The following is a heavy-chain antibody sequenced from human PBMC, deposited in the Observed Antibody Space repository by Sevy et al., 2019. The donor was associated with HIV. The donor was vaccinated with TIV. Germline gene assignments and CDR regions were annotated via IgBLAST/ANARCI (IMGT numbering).Heavy chain of an antibody. CDR3: VRDKEVGASILDA. Sequence: LTCVASGFNFRNFWMSWVRQAPGKGLECVADIKQDGSEAYYVDSVKGRFTISRDNAKNSLYLQMNSLRDEDTAMYFCVRDKEVGASILDAWGQGTPVTVSS. V-gene: IGHV3-7*03. CDR1: GFNFRNFW. CDR2: IKQDGSEA. J-gene: IGHJ5*02. D-gene: IGHD1-26*01.